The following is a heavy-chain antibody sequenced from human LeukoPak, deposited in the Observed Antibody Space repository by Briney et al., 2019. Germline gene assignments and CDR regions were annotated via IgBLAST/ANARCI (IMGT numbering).Heavy chain of an antibody. Sequence: EASVKVSCKASGYTFTSYYMHWVRQAPGQGLEWMGIINPSGGSTSYAQKFQGRVTMTRDTSTSTVYMELSSLRSEDTAVYYCAGDTAMAPFDYWGQGTLVTVSS. D-gene: IGHD5-18*01. CDR3: AGDTAMAPFDY. CDR1: GYTFTSYY. J-gene: IGHJ4*02. V-gene: IGHV1-46*01. CDR2: INPSGGST.